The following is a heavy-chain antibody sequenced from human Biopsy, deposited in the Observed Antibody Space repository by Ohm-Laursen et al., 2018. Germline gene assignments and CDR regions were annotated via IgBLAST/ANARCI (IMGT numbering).Heavy chain of an antibody. CDR3: ARAPFGSGSYSEFDY. D-gene: IGHD3-22*01. J-gene: IGHJ4*02. CDR1: GFTFSTHW. CDR2: IKKDGSEK. V-gene: IGHV3-7*01. Sequence: SLRLSCTASGFTFSTHWMSWVRQAPGKGLEWVATIKKDGSEKYYVDSVKGRFTISRDNSKSSLSLQMNSLRGEDMAVYYCARAPFGSGSYSEFDYWGQGSLVTVSS.